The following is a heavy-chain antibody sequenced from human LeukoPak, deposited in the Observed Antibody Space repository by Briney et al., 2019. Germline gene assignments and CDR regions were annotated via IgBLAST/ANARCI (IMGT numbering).Heavy chain of an antibody. Sequence: GESLKISCKGSGYSVTINWIGWVHQMPGKGLEWMGIIYPGDSDTRYSPSFQGQVTISADKSISTAYLQWSSLKASDTAMYYCARGTMVRGVHDAFDIWGQGTMVTVSS. CDR1: GYSVTINW. D-gene: IGHD3-10*01. CDR2: IYPGDSDT. CDR3: ARGTMVRGVHDAFDI. J-gene: IGHJ3*02. V-gene: IGHV5-51*07.